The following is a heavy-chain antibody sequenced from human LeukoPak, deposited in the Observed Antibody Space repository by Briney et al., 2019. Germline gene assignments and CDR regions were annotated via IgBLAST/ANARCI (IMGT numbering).Heavy chain of an antibody. CDR3: AKDSTSTGNFDY. D-gene: IGHD1-1*01. V-gene: IGHV3-30*18. CDR1: GFTFSSYG. J-gene: IGHJ4*02. CDR2: ISYDGSNK. Sequence: PGGSLRLSCAASGFTFSSYGMHWVRQAPGKGLEWVAVISYDGSNKYYADSVKGRFTISRDNSKNTLYLQMNSLRAEDTAVYYCAKDSTSTGNFDYWGQGTLVTVSS.